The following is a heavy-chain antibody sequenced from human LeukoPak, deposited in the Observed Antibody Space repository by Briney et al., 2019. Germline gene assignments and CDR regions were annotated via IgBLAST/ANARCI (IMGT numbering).Heavy chain of an antibody. J-gene: IGHJ4*02. CDR3: ARSPPNYYGSGSYLGVIDY. CDR2: IKEDGSEK. V-gene: IGHV3-7*01. CDR1: GFTFSSYS. D-gene: IGHD3-10*01. Sequence: GGSLRLSCAASGFTFSSYSMSWVRQAPGKGLEWVANIKEDGSEKYYVDSVKGRFTISRDNSKNTLYLQMNSLRAEDTAVYYCARSPPNYYGSGSYLGVIDYWGQGTLVTVSS.